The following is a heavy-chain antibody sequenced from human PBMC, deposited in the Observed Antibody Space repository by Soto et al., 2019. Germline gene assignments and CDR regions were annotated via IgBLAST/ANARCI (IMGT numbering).Heavy chain of an antibody. CDR3: ARGLYYYDSRGYWGY. V-gene: IGHV3-48*02. J-gene: IGHJ4*02. D-gene: IGHD3-22*01. CDR1: GFTFSSYS. Sequence: GGSLRLSCAASGFTFSSYSMNWVRQAPGKGLEWVSYISSSSSTIYYADSVKGRFTISRDNAKNSLFLQMNSLRDEDTAVYYCARGLYYYDSRGYWGYWGQGTLVTVSS. CDR2: ISSSSSTI.